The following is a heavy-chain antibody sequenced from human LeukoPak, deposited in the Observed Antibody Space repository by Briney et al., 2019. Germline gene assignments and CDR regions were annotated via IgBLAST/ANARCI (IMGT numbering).Heavy chain of an antibody. CDR3: ARGFNWNDISFDYDY. J-gene: IGHJ4*02. D-gene: IGHD1-1*01. CDR1: GGTFSSYA. Sequence: GASVKVSCKASGGTFSSYAISWVRQAPGQGLEWMGGIIPIFGTANYAQKFQGRVTITADESTSTAYMELSSLRSEDTPVYYCARGFNWNDISFDYDYWGQGTLVTVSS. CDR2: IIPIFGTA. V-gene: IGHV1-69*13.